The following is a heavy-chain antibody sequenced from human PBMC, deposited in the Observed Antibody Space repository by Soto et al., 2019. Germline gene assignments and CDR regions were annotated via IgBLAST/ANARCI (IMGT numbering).Heavy chain of an antibody. CDR2: ISAYNGNT. CDR3: ARVEVDCISTSCIQGENDY. V-gene: IGHV1-18*01. CDR1: GYTFTSYG. Sequence: ASVKVSCKASGYTFTSYGISWVRQAPGQGLEWMGWISAYNGNTNYAQKLQGRVTMTTDTSTSTAYMELRSLRSDDTAVYYCARVEVDCISTSCIQGENDYWGQGTLVTVSS. D-gene: IGHD2-2*01. J-gene: IGHJ4*02.